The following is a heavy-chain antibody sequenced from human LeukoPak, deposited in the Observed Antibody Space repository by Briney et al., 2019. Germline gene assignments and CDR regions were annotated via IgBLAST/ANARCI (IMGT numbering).Heavy chain of an antibody. V-gene: IGHV3-9*01. D-gene: IGHD6-19*01. CDR1: GFTFDNYA. J-gene: IGHJ3*02. CDR2: ISWNSRSI. Sequence: PGRSLRLSCAASGFTFDNYAMHWVRQAPGKGLEWVSGISWNSRSIGYADSVRGRFAMSRDNAKNSLYLQMNSLRAEDTAVYYCARDSPKQWLVTDAFDIWGQGTMVTVSS. CDR3: ARDSPKQWLVTDAFDI.